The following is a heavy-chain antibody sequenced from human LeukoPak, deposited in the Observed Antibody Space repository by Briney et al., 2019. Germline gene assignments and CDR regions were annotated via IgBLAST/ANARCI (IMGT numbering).Heavy chain of an antibody. J-gene: IGHJ3*02. CDR2: IKQDGSEK. CDR1: GFTFSSYW. CDR3: ARTHLGGAFDI. Sequence: PGGSLRLSCAASGFTFSSYWMSWVRQAPGKGLEWAANIKQDGSEKYYVDSVKGRFTISRDNAKNSLYLQMNSLRAEDTAVYYCARTHLGGAFDIWGKGTMVTVSS. V-gene: IGHV3-7*01. D-gene: IGHD7-27*01.